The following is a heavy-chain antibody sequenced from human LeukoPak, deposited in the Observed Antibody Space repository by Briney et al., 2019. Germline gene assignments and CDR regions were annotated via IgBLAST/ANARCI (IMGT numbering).Heavy chain of an antibody. CDR2: IWYDGSNK. Sequence: GGSLRLSRAASGFTFSSYGMHWVRQAPGKGLEWVAVIWYDGSNKYYADSVKGRFTISRDNSKNTLYLQMNSLRAEDTAVYYCARDRVLMVYATHKNGMDVWGQGTTVTVSS. J-gene: IGHJ6*02. V-gene: IGHV3-33*01. CDR3: ARDRVLMVYATHKNGMDV. D-gene: IGHD2-8*01. CDR1: GFTFSSYG.